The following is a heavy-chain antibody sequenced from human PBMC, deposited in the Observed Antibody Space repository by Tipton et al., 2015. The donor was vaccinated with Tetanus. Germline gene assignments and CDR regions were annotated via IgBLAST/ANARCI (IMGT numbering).Heavy chain of an antibody. CDR2: INPNSGGT. J-gene: IGHJ4*02. Sequence: QLVQSGAEVKKPGASVKVSCKASGYTFTGYYMHWVRQAPGQGLEWMGWINPNSGGTNYAQKFQGRVTMTRDTSISTAYMELSRLRSDDTAVYYCARDFTPTYYYDSSGYYADDYWGQGTLVTVSS. CDR1: GYTFTGYY. CDR3: ARDFTPTYYYDSSGYYADDY. V-gene: IGHV1-2*02. D-gene: IGHD3-22*01.